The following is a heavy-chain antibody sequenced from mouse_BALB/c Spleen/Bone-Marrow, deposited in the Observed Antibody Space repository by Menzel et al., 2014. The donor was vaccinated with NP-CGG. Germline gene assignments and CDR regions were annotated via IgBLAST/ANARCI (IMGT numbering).Heavy chain of an antibody. CDR3: AREATYYAYFDY. CDR1: GYTFTSFT. D-gene: IGHD1-1*01. V-gene: IGHV1-4*02. CDR2: INPSRGYT. Sequence: QVQLQQSAPELARPGASVKMSCKASGYTFTSFTIQWIKQRPGQGLEWIGYINPSRGYTDYNPKFKDKTTLTADKSSSTTYMQLTSLTSEDSAVYYCAREATYYAYFDYWGQGTTLAVSS. J-gene: IGHJ2*01.